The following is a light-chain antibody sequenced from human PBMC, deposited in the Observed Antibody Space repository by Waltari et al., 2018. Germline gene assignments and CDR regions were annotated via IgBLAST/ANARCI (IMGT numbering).Light chain of an antibody. CDR1: ISDVGAYNY. J-gene: IGLJ3*02. CDR2: DVS. Sequence: QSALTQPASVSGSPGQSITISCTGTISDVGAYNYVSWYQQHPRKAPKLMIYDVSNRPAGVSNRFSGSKSGNTASLTISGLQAEDEADYYCSSYTTTNNWVFGGGTKLTVL. CDR3: SSYTTTNNWV. V-gene: IGLV2-14*01.